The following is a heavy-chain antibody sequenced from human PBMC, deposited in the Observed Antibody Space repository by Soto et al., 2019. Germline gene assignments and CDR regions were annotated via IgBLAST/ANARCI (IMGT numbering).Heavy chain of an antibody. CDR3: ARVGYSSSWHNYYYYGMDV. D-gene: IGHD6-13*01. V-gene: IGHV4-31*03. Sequence: SETLSLTCTVSGGSISSGGYYWSWIRQHPGKGLEWIGYIYYSGSTYYNPSLKSRVTISVDTSKNQFSLKLSSVTAADTAVYYCARVGYSSSWHNYYYYGMDVWGQGTTVTVSS. J-gene: IGHJ6*02. CDR1: GGSISSGGYY. CDR2: IYYSGST.